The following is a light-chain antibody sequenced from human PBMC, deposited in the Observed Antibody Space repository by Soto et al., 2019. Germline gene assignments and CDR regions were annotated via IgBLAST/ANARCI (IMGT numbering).Light chain of an antibody. Sequence: EILMTQFPATLSASPGEGATLSCRAAQDVTTNFAWYQLKRGQPPRLLIYDISTRASGIPARFSGSGSGTELTLTISGLQSEDFEVYFCQQYNNWPFSFGQGTRLEIK. CDR3: QQYNNWPFS. CDR1: QDVTTN. CDR2: DIS. J-gene: IGKJ5*01. V-gene: IGKV3-15*01.